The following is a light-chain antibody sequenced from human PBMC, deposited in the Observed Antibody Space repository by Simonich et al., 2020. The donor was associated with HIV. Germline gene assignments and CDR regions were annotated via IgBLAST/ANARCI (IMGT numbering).Light chain of an antibody. V-gene: IGLV8-61*01. CDR2: STN. Sequence: QTVVTQEPSFSVSPGGTITLPCGLTSGSVSTRNYPTWHDQPPTQYPTTKPPLRDEQTPGQAPRTLIYSTNIRSSGVPDRFSGSILGNKAALTITGAQADDECDYYCALHMGGGIRVFGEGTKLTVI. J-gene: IGLJ3*02. CDR3: ALHMGGGIRV. CDR1: SGSVSTRNY.